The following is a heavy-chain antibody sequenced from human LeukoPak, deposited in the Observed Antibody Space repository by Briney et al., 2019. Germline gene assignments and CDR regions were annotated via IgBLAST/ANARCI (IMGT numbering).Heavy chain of an antibody. CDR1: GGSFSGYY. V-gene: IGHV4-34*01. D-gene: IGHD3-22*01. Sequence: SETLSPTCAVYGGSFSGYYWSWIRQPPGKGLEWIGEINHSGSTNYNPSLKSRVTISVDTSKNQYSLKLSSVTAADTAVYYCARKPGYYYDSSGHWAFDIWGQGTMVTVSS. CDR3: ARKPGYYYDSSGHWAFDI. J-gene: IGHJ3*02. CDR2: INHSGST.